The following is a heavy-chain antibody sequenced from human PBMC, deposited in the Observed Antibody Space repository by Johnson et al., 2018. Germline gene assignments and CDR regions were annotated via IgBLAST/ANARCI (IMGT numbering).Heavy chain of an antibody. CDR2: ISYDGSNK. Sequence: QVQLVQSGGGVVQPGSSLRLSCAASGFTFSSYGMHWVRQAPGKGLEWVADISYDGSNKYYADSVKGRLTISRDNSKNTLYLQMNSLRAEDTAVYYCAKATKPTVVTPKTPYYDCYYRDVWGKGTTVTVSS. D-gene: IGHD4-23*01. CDR1: GFTFSSYG. V-gene: IGHV3-30*18. CDR3: AKATKPTVVTPKTPYYDCYYRDV. J-gene: IGHJ6*03.